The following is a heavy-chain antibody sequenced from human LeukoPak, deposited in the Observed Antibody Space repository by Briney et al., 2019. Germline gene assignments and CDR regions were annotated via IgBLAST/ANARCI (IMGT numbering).Heavy chain of an antibody. D-gene: IGHD3-10*01. CDR1: GGSISSGDYY. Sequence: SQTLSLTCTVSGGSISSGDYYWSWVRQPPGKGLEWIGYIYYSGSTYYNPSLKSRVTISVDTSKNQFSLKLSSVTAADTAVYYCARSSMVRGTDYWGQGTLVTVSS. V-gene: IGHV4-30-4*01. CDR3: ARSSMVRGTDY. J-gene: IGHJ4*02. CDR2: IYYSGST.